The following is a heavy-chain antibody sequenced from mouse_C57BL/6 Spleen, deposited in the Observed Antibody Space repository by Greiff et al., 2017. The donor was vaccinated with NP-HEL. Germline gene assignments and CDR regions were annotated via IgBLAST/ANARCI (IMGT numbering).Heavy chain of an antibody. CDR1: GFTFSSYA. D-gene: IGHD2-1*01. CDR2: ISDGGSYT. V-gene: IGHV5-4*03. Sequence: EVMLVESGGGLVKPGGSLKLSCAASGFTFSSYAMSWVRQTPEKRLEWVATISDGGSYTYYPDNVKGRFTISRDNAKNNLYLQMSHLKSEDTAMYYCARGYGNYGYFDYWGQGTTLTVSS. CDR3: ARGYGNYGYFDY. J-gene: IGHJ2*01.